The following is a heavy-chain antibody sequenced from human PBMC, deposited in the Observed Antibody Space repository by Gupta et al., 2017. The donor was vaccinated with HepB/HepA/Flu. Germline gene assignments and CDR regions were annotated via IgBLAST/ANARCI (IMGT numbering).Heavy chain of an antibody. Sequence: EVQVVESGGDLVQPGGSLRISCTASGFTFSSYLMHWVRQAPGKGLVWVSHINSDGTYTTYADSVKGRFTISRDNAKNTLYLQMNSLRVEDTAVYYCVRDRDWVVFDYWGQGTLVTVSS. CDR1: GFTFSSYL. J-gene: IGHJ4*02. D-gene: IGHD2-21*02. CDR3: VRDRDWVVFDY. CDR2: INSDGTYT. V-gene: IGHV3-74*03.